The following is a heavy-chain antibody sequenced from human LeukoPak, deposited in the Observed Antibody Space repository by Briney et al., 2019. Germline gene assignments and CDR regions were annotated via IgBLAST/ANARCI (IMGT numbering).Heavy chain of an antibody. CDR3: ARDLRAKRYFYDSSGSSAY. V-gene: IGHV3-48*03. J-gene: IGHJ4*02. D-gene: IGHD3-22*01. CDR2: VSSSGSTD. Sequence: PGGSLRLSCAASGFAFSDYEMNWVRQAPGKGLEWVSFVSSSGSTDYYADSVKGRFIIFKDNAKNLLYLEMNNLRAEDTAVYYCARDLRAKRYFYDSSGSSAYWGQGTLVTVSS. CDR1: GFAFSDYE.